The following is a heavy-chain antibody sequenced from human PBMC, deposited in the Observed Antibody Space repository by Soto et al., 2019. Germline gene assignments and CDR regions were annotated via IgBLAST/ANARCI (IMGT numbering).Heavy chain of an antibody. CDR1: GGSISSYY. D-gene: IGHD1-26*01. CDR2: IYYSGST. Sequence: PSETLSLTCTVSGGSISSYYWSWIRQPPGKGLEWIGYIYYSGSTNYNPSLKSRVTISVDTSKNQFSLKLSSVTAADTAVYYCARSGSYFRGRLSWFDPWGQGTLVTVSS. CDR3: ARSGSYFRGRLSWFDP. V-gene: IGHV4-59*01. J-gene: IGHJ5*02.